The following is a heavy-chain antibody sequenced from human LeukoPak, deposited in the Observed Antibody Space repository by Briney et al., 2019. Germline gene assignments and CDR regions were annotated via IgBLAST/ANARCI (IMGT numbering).Heavy chain of an antibody. J-gene: IGHJ2*01. CDR1: GFTFSSYS. D-gene: IGHD4-17*01. Sequence: GGSLRLSCAASGFTFSSYSMNWVRQAPGKGLDWVSSISSSSSYIYYADSVKGRFTISRDNAKNSLYLQMNSLRAEDTAVYYCARSGEKGWYFDLWGRGTLVTVSS. V-gene: IGHV3-21*01. CDR2: ISSSSSYI. CDR3: ARSGEKGWYFDL.